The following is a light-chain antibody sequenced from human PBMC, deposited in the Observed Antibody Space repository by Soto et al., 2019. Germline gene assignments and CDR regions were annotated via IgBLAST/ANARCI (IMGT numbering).Light chain of an antibody. CDR1: HNITNNY. V-gene: IGKV3-20*01. J-gene: IGKJ2*01. CDR3: HHYYGSLRGFA. CDR2: DTS. Sequence: ETVLAQSPGTLSLSPGERATLSCRASHNITNNYLAWYQQKPGQAPRLLIYDTSSRAIGIPDKFSGSGSGTDFTLTISRLEPEDFAVYYCHHYYGSLRGFAFGQGTKVDIK.